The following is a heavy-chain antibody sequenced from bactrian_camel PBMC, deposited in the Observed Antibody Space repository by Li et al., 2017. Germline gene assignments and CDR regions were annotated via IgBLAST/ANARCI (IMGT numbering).Heavy chain of an antibody. J-gene: IGHJ4*01. V-gene: IGHV3S53*01. D-gene: IGHD5*01. Sequence: HVQLVESGGGSVQAGESLRLSCTAPGFLSHDCVIEYDRQATGKQREYVSSISPDGSSTYRSTVKGRFTISRDNAKNTLFLQMNNLRIEDSGVYYCAEDSVGWVLGSRWGQGTQVTVS. CDR2: ISPDGSS. CDR3: AEDSVGWVLGSR. CDR1: GFLSHDCV.